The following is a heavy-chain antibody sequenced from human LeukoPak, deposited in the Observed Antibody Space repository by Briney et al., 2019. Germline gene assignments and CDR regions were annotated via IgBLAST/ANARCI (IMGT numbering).Heavy chain of an antibody. J-gene: IGHJ4*02. V-gene: IGHV1-69*13. D-gene: IGHD3-22*01. Sequence: ASVKVSCKASGGTFSSYGISWVRQAPGQGLEWMGGIIPIFGTANYAQKFQGRVTITAAESTSTAYIELSSLRSEDTAIYYCAKDSHSSGYYYFDYWGQGTLVTVSS. CDR2: IIPIFGTA. CDR3: AKDSHSSGYYYFDY. CDR1: GGTFSSYG.